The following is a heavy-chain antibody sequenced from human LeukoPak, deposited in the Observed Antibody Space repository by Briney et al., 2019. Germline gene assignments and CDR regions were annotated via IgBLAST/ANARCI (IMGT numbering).Heavy chain of an antibody. D-gene: IGHD2-2*01. CDR1: GGSFSGYC. Sequence: SETLSLTCAVYGGSFSGYCWSWIRQPPGKGLEWIGEINHSGSTNYNPSLKSRVTISVDTSKNQFSLKLSSVTAADTAVYYCARSARRLPYQLQGRWWFDPWGQGTLVTVSS. V-gene: IGHV4-34*01. J-gene: IGHJ5*02. CDR2: INHSGST. CDR3: ARSARRLPYQLQGRWWFDP.